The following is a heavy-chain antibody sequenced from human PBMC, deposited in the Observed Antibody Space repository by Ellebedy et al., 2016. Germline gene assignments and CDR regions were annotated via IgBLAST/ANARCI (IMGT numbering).Heavy chain of an antibody. CDR3: ARGDSSGYYPHY. D-gene: IGHD3-22*01. J-gene: IGHJ4*02. CDR2: INPNSGGT. V-gene: IGHV1-2*04. Sequence: ASLKVSCKASAYTFTGYYMHWVRQAPGQVLEWMGWINPNSGGTNYAQKFQGWVTMTRDTSISTAYMELSRLRSDDTAVYYCARGDSSGYYPHYWGQGTLVTVSS. CDR1: AYTFTGYY.